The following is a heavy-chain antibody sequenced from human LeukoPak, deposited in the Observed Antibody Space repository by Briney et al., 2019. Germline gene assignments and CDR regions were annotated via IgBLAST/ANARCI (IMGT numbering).Heavy chain of an antibody. CDR1: GFTFSSYW. CDR2: IKQDGSEK. Sequence: PGGSLRLSCAASGFTFSSYWMSWVRQAPGKGLEWVANIKQDGSEKYYVDSVKGRFTISRDNAKNSLYLQTNSLRAEDTAVYYCARRYCSSTSCPADYWGQGTLVTVSS. V-gene: IGHV3-7*01. CDR3: ARRYCSSTSCPADY. D-gene: IGHD2-2*01. J-gene: IGHJ4*02.